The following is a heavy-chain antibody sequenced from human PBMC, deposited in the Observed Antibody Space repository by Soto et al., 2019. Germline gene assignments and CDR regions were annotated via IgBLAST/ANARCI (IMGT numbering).Heavy chain of an antibody. CDR1: GFTFDDYT. V-gene: IGHV3-43*01. CDR2: ISWDGGST. D-gene: IGHD6-6*01. J-gene: IGHJ4*02. Sequence: EVQLVESGGVVVQPGGSLRLSCAASGFTFDDYTMHWVRQAPGKGLEWVSLISWDGGSTYYADSVKGRFTISRDNSKNSLYLQMNSLRTEDTALYYCAKDMEAFSSSLFDYWGQGTLVTVSS. CDR3: AKDMEAFSSSLFDY.